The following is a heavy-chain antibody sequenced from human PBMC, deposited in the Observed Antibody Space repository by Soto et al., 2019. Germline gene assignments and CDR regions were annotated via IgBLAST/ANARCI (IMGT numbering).Heavy chain of an antibody. CDR2: IIPTFGTA. CDR3: ARAACTNGVCYHFDY. J-gene: IGHJ4*02. V-gene: IGHV1-69*13. Sequence: RASVKVSCKASGGTFSSYAISWVRQAPGQGLEWMGGIIPTFGTANYAQKFQGRITITADESTSTAYMELSSLRPEDTAVYYCARAACTNGVCYHFDYWGQGTLVTVSS. D-gene: IGHD2-8*01. CDR1: GGTFSSYA.